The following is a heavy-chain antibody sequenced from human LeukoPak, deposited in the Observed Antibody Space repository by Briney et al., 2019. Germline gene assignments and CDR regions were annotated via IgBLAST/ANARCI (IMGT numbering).Heavy chain of an antibody. J-gene: IGHJ4*02. CDR3: VRSDDFWSGYYGY. CDR1: GYSISSGYY. D-gene: IGHD3-3*01. Sequence: SETLSLTCTVSGYSISSGYYWGWIRQPPGQGLEWIASIFHSGSTYYNPSLKSRVTISLDTSKNQFSLKLSSVTAADTAVYYCVRSDDFWSGYYGYWGQGTLVTVSS. V-gene: IGHV4-38-2*02. CDR2: IFHSGST.